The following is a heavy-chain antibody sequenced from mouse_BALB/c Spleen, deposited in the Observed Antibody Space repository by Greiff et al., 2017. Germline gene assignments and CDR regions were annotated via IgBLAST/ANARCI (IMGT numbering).Heavy chain of an antibody. Sequence: DVKLQESGGGLVQPGGSLRLSCATSGFTFTDYYMSWVRQPPGKALEWLGFIRNKANGYTTEYSASVKGRFTISRDNSQSILYLQMNTLRAEDSATYYCARGGYGSSRWYFDVWGAGTTVTVSS. V-gene: IGHV7-3*02. CDR3: ARGGYGSSRWYFDV. D-gene: IGHD1-1*01. CDR2: IRNKANGYTT. J-gene: IGHJ1*01. CDR1: GFTFTDYY.